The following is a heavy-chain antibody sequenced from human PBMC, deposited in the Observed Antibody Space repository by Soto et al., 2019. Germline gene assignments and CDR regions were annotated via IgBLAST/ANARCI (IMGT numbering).Heavy chain of an antibody. CDR3: AKDSDYYDSSGPFDY. J-gene: IGHJ4*02. Sequence: PGGSLRLSCAASGFSFGRYAMRWVRQAPGKGLERVASIPYDGGNRKYADSVKGRFTISRDNSKNTLYLQMNSLRAEDTAVYYCAKDSDYYDSSGPFDYWGQGTLVTVSS. CDR1: GFSFGRYA. D-gene: IGHD3-22*01. V-gene: IGHV3-30-3*01. CDR2: IPYDGGNR.